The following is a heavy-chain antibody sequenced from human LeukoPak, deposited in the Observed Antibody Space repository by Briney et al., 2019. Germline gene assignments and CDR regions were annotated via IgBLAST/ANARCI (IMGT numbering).Heavy chain of an antibody. CDR2: INHSGNI. V-gene: IGHV4-34*01. CDR3: ARGKVSPSIYYYYGMDV. Sequence: GSLRLSCAASGFTFSGYWMSWIRQPPGKGLEWIGEINHSGNINYNPSLKSRVTISVDTSKNQFSLKLSSVTAANTAVFYCARGKVSPSIYYYYGMDVWGQGTTVTVSS. CDR1: GFTFSGYW. J-gene: IGHJ6*02.